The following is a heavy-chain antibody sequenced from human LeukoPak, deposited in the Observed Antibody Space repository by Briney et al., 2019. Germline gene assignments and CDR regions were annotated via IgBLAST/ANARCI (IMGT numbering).Heavy chain of an antibody. CDR1: GFTFSSYW. V-gene: IGHV3-48*04. CDR3: AREAVTALDY. CDR2: ISSSSSTI. D-gene: IGHD6-19*01. J-gene: IGHJ4*02. Sequence: GGSLRLSCAASGFTFSSYWMHWVRQAPGKGLEWVSYISSSSSTIYYADSVKGRFTISRDNAKNSLYLQMNSLRAEDTAVYYCAREAVTALDYWGQGSLVTVSS.